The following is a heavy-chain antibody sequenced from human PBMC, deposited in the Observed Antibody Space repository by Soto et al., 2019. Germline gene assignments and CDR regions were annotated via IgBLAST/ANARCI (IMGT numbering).Heavy chain of an antibody. CDR2: ISYDGSNK. CDR3: AKVGLYYYDSSGYYLDY. Sequence: QVQLVESGGGVVQPGRSLRLSCAASGFTFSSYGMHWVRQAPGKGLEWVAVISYDGSNKYYADSVKGRFTISRDNSKNTLYLQMNSLRAEDTAVYYCAKVGLYYYDSSGYYLDYWGQGTLVTVSS. J-gene: IGHJ4*02. CDR1: GFTFSSYG. D-gene: IGHD3-22*01. V-gene: IGHV3-30*18.